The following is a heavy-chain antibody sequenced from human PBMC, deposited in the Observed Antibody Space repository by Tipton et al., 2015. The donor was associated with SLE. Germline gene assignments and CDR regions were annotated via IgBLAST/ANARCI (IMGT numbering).Heavy chain of an antibody. CDR3: ARGYCGGGVCYGRGCFDH. CDR2: FYYGGNT. CDR1: GASITTSEYF. D-gene: IGHD2-8*02. Sequence: TLSLTCTVSGASITTSEYFWGWIRQPPGKGLEWIGIFYYGGNTYYNPSLKSPVSISAGTSKNQFSLKLNSVTAADTAVYYCARGYCGGGVCYGRGCFDHWGQGTLVTVSS. V-gene: IGHV4-39*07. J-gene: IGHJ4*02.